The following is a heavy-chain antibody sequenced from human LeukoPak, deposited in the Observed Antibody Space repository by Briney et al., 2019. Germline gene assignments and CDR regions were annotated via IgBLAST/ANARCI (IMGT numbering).Heavy chain of an antibody. CDR3: ARVGLRSQYYPFDY. V-gene: IGHV4-59*01. CDR2: LCPGGTI. D-gene: IGHD3-10*01. CDR1: GGSISGYC. Sequence: PSETLSLTCSVSGGSISGYCWSWIRQPPGKGLEWLGYLCPGGTIKYKPSLTSRVTIAADTSKNQFSLKLSSVTAADTAVYFCARVGLRSQYYPFDYWGQGALVTVSS. J-gene: IGHJ4*02.